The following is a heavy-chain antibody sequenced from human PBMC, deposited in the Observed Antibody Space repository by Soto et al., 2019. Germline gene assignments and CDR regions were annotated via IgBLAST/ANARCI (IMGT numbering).Heavy chain of an antibody. CDR2: TRNKANNYAT. V-gene: IGHV3-72*01. J-gene: IGHJ6*02. CDR1: AFTFSCHH. CDR3: ARDGGIAARHYYGMDV. Sequence: PGGSLRLSCAASAFTFSCHHMVWVRQAPGKGLEWVGRTRNKANNYATEYAASVKGRFTISRDDSKNSLYLQMNSLKTEDTAVYYCARDGGIAARHYYGMDVWGQGTTVTVSS. D-gene: IGHD6-6*01.